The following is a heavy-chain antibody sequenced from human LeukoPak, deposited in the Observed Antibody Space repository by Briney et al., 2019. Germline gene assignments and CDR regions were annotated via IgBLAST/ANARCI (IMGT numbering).Heavy chain of an antibody. Sequence: PGGSLRLSCAASGFTFSSYAMHWVRQAPGKGLEWVAVISYDGSHKNYADSVKGRFTISRDNSKNTVYLQMNSLRPVDTAVYYCAREGCSSTSCYEEDPDYYYYYGMDVWGKGTTVTVSS. CDR2: ISYDGSHK. V-gene: IGHV3-30*04. CDR3: AREGCSSTSCYEEDPDYYYYYGMDV. J-gene: IGHJ6*04. D-gene: IGHD2-2*01. CDR1: GFTFSSYA.